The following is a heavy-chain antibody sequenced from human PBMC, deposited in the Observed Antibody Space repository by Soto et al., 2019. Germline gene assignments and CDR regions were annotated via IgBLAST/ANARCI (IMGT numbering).Heavy chain of an antibody. CDR1: GGTFSSYA. J-gene: IGHJ6*02. CDR2: IIPIFGTA. V-gene: IGHV1-69*01. Sequence: QVQLVQSGAEVKKPGSSVKVSCKASGGTFSSYAISWVRQAPGQGLEWMGGIIPIFGTANYAQKFQGRVTITADESTSTAYPERSSLRSADTAVYYCASLRDIVVVPAAKRYYYYGMDVWGQGTTVTVAS. CDR3: ASLRDIVVVPAAKRYYYYGMDV. D-gene: IGHD2-2*01.